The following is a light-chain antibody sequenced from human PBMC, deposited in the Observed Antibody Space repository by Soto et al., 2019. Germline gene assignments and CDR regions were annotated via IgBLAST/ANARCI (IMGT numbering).Light chain of an antibody. V-gene: IGLV2-8*01. CDR1: SSDVGGYNY. Sequence: QSALTQPPSASGSPEQSVTISCTGTSSDVGGYNYVSWYQQHPGKAPKVIIYDVSKRPSGVPDRFSGSKSGNTASLTVSGLQAEDEADYYCGSHAGSSAVFGGGTQLTVL. CDR3: GSHAGSSAV. J-gene: IGLJ2*01. CDR2: DVS.